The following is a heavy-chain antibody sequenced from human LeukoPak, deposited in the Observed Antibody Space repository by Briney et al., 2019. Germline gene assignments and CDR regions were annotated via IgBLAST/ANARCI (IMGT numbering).Heavy chain of an antibody. CDR1: GGSFSGYY. V-gene: IGHV4-34*01. CDR2: INHSGST. CDR3: ARAVAGTVFDY. Sequence: SETLSLTCAVYGGSFSGYYWSWIRQPPGKGLEWIGEINHSGSTNYNPSLKSRVTISVDTSKNQSSLKLSSVTAADTAVYYCARAVAGTVFDYWGQGTLVTVSS. D-gene: IGHD6-19*01. J-gene: IGHJ4*02.